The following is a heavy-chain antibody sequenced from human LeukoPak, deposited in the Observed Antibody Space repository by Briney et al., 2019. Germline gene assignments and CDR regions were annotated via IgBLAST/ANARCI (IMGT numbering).Heavy chain of an antibody. Sequence: SETLSLTCTVSGGSTASSSHYWGWIRQSPGRGLEWIAIMYYTGSTYYNPPLKSRVSISVDTSRNQFSLKLSSVTAADTAIYYCARHRIQPPVLMDVWGQGTTVTVSS. D-gene: IGHD5-18*01. J-gene: IGHJ6*02. V-gene: IGHV4-39*01. CDR2: MYYTGST. CDR3: ARHRIQPPVLMDV. CDR1: GGSTASSSHY.